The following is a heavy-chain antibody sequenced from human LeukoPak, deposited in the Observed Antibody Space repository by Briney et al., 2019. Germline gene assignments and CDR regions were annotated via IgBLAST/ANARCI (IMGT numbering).Heavy chain of an antibody. CDR2: IYPGDSDT. D-gene: IGHD6-13*01. CDR1: GYSFTSYW. Sequence: GESLKISCKGSGYSFTSYWIGWVRQMPGKGLEWMGIIYPGDSDTRYGPSFQGQVTISADKSISTAYLQWSSLKASDTAMYYCARQTHIAAASDAFDYWGQGTLVTVSS. CDR3: ARQTHIAAASDAFDY. J-gene: IGHJ4*02. V-gene: IGHV5-51*01.